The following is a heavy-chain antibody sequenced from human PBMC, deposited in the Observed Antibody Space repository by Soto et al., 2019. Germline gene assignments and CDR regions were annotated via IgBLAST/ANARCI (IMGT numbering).Heavy chain of an antibody. J-gene: IGHJ4*02. CDR2: IYYAGST. D-gene: IGHD1-26*01. V-gene: IGHV4-59*12. Sequence: SETLSLTCTVSCGSMISYYWSWIRQPPGRGLEWIGFIYYAGSTKYNPSLNSRVTISVDTSKNQFSLKLSSVTAADTAVYYCASSHGSPVSLDYWGQGTLVTVSS. CDR1: CGSMISYY. CDR3: ASSHGSPVSLDY.